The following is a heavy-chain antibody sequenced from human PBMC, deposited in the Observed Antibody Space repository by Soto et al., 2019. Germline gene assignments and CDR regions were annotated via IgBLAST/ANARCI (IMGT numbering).Heavy chain of an antibody. CDR2: IYYSGST. D-gene: IGHD3-22*01. J-gene: IGHJ6*02. CDR1: GGAISSGGYY. Sequence: SETLSPTCTVSGGAISSGGYYWSWIRQHPGKGLEWIGYIYYSGSTYYNPSLKSRVTISVDTSKNQSSLKLSSVTAADTAVYYCARDRYYYDSGDDYYYGMDVWGQGTTVTVSS. V-gene: IGHV4-31*03. CDR3: ARDRYYYDSGDDYYYGMDV.